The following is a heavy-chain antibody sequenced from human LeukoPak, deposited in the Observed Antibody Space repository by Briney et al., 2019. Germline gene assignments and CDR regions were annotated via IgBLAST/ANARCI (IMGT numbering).Heavy chain of an antibody. Sequence: PSETLSLTCAVYGGSFSGYYWSWIRQPPGKGLEWIGEINHSGSTNYNPSLKSRVTISVDTSKNQFSLKLSSVTAADTAVYYCATKTRGGRGSYFYGAQEPLVTVPS. CDR3: ATKTRGGRGSYFY. CDR2: INHSGST. V-gene: IGHV4-34*01. J-gene: IGHJ4*02. CDR1: GGSFSGYY. D-gene: IGHD3-10*01.